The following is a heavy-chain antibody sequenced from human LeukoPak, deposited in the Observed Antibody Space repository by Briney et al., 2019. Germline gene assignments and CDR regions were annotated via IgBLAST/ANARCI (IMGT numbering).Heavy chain of an antibody. CDR3: ARSATSGTIYLDY. J-gene: IGHJ4*02. D-gene: IGHD1-1*01. CDR2: INWNGGST. CDR1: GFTFDDYG. Sequence: PGGSLRLSCAASGFTFDDYGMNSVRQAPGKGLEWVSGINWNGGSTGYAYSVKGRFTISRDNAKNSLYLQMNTLRADDTALYYCARSATSGTIYLDYWGQGTLVTVSS. V-gene: IGHV3-20*04.